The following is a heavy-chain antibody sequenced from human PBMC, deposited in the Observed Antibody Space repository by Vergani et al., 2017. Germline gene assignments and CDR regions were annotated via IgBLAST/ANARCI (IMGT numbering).Heavy chain of an antibody. CDR3: GGGSDNYN. D-gene: IGHD5-24*01. CDR2: IKYTGDSI. V-gene: IGHV3-23*01. Sequence: EVQLLQSEGAVVQPGGSLRLSCVAFGFPFSSHAMSWVRQGHGQGLVWVSSIKYTGDSIHYADRVKGRFTTSRDNSKTTLYLQMNSLGVEDTAVYYCGGGSDNYNWGQGTLVTVSS. CDR1: GFPFSSHA. J-gene: IGHJ4*02.